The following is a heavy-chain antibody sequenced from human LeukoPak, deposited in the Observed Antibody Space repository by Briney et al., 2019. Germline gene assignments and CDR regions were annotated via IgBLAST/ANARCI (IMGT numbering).Heavy chain of an antibody. J-gene: IGHJ4*02. CDR3: ARASFRQLALYYFDY. V-gene: IGHV4-30-4*02. D-gene: IGHD6-13*01. CDR2: IYYSGST. Sequence: TSETLSLTCTVSGGSISSGDYYWSWIRQPPGKGLQWIGYIYYSGSTYYNPSLKSRVTISVDTSKNQFSLKLSSVTAADTAVYYCARASFRQLALYYFDYWGQGTLVTVSS. CDR1: GGSISSGDYY.